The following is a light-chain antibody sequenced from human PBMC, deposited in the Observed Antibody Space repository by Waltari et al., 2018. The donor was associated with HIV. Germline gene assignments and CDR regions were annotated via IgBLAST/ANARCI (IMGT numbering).Light chain of an antibody. CDR3: SSYAGSNNYV. Sequence: GSPGQSVTISCTGTSSDIGGYNYVSWYQQHPGKAPKLMIYEVNERPSGVPDRFSGCKSGNTASLTVSGLQAEDEADYYCSSYAGSNNYVFGTGTKVTVL. CDR2: EVN. CDR1: SSDIGGYNY. V-gene: IGLV2-8*01. J-gene: IGLJ1*01.